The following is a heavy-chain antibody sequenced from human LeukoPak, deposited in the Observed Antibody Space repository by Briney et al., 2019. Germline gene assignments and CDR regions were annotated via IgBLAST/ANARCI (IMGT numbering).Heavy chain of an antibody. V-gene: IGHV3-23*01. CDR3: ARGETRWGFGELVDY. CDR1: GFTFSSYA. J-gene: IGHJ4*02. Sequence: GGSLRLSCAASGFTFSSYAMSWVRQAPGKGLEWVSAISGSGGSTYYADSVKGRFTISRDNAKNSLYLQMNSLRAEDTAVYYCARGETRWGFGELVDYWGQGTLVTVSS. D-gene: IGHD3-10*01. CDR2: ISGSGGST.